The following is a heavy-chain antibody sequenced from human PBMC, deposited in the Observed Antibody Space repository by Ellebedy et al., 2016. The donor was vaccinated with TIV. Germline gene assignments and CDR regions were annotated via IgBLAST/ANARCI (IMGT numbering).Heavy chain of an antibody. CDR1: GGSVSSGSYY. CDR2: INHSGST. J-gene: IGHJ4*02. D-gene: IGHD1-26*01. V-gene: IGHV4-61*01. Sequence: SETLSLTXTVSGGSVSSGSYYWSWIRQPPGKGLEWIGEINHSGSTNYNPSLKSRVTISVDTSKNQFSLKLSSVTAADTAVYYCARGEGGSYSFDYWGQGTLVTVSS. CDR3: ARGEGGSYSFDY.